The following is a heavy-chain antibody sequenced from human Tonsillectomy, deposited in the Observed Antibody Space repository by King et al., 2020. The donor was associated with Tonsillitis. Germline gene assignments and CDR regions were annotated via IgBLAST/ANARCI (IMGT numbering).Heavy chain of an antibody. V-gene: IGHV3-9*01. CDR3: VKGSLVLRFLEWLHFHY. D-gene: IGHD3-3*01. CDR2: ISWNSCNI. Sequence: QLVQSGGGLVQPGRSLRLSCAASGFIFDDYAMHWVRQATGKGLEWVSGISWNSCNIGYADCVKGRFTISRDNAKNSLSLILNSLRPEDTALYYCVKGSLVLRFLEWLHFHYWRQGTLVTVSS. J-gene: IGHJ4*02. CDR1: GFIFDDYA.